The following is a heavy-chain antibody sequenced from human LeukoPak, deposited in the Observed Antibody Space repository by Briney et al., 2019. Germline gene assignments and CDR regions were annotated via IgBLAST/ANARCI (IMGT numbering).Heavy chain of an antibody. CDR3: ARDRGDYFFDY. CDR1: GGSISSSPYY. D-gene: IGHD2-21*02. CDR2: IYYSGTT. V-gene: IGHV4-39*07. J-gene: IGHJ4*02. Sequence: PSETLSLTCTVSGGSISSSPYYWGWIRQPPGKGLEWIGSIYYSGTTHYSPSLESRVTISVDTSKNQFSLKLASVTAADTAIYYCARDRGDYFFDYWGQGTLVTVSS.